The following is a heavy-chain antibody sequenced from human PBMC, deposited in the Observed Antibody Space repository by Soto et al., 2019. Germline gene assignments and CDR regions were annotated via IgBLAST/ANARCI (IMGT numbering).Heavy chain of an antibody. V-gene: IGHV3-30*18. J-gene: IGHJ4*02. CDR1: GFTFSRYD. CDR2: ISYDGNNK. CDR3: AKMATISDFDY. Sequence: PGGSLRLSCAASGFTFSRYDMHWVRQAPGKGLEWVALISYDGNNKYYADSVQGRFTISRDNSKNTLYLQMNSLRAEDTAVYYCAKMATISDFDYWGQGTLVTVSS. D-gene: IGHD5-12*01.